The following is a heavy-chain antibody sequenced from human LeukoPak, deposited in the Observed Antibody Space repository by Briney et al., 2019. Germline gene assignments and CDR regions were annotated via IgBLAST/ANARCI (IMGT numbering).Heavy chain of an antibody. J-gene: IGHJ4*02. CDR3: AKDADSGWSYFDH. V-gene: IGHV3-30*02. CDR2: IRYDGSNE. D-gene: IGHD6-19*01. Sequence: GGSLRLSCAASGFIFSNNGMHWVRQAPGKGLERVAFIRYDGSNEYYADSVKGRFTISRDNSKNTLYLQMNSLRAEDTAVYYCAKDADSGWSYFDHWGQGTLVTVSS. CDR1: GFIFSNNG.